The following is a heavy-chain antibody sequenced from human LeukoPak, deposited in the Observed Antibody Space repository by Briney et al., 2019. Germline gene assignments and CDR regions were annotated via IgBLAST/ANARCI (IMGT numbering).Heavy chain of an antibody. CDR3: ARGRRTYYDNSASPLDY. V-gene: IGHV3-7*04. J-gene: IGHJ4*02. Sequence: GGSLRLSCAASGFTFSSYWMSWVRQAPGKGLEWVANTKQDESEKYYVDSVKGRFTISRDNAKNSLYLQMNSLRAEDTAVYYCARGRRTYYDNSASPLDYWGQGTLVTVSS. D-gene: IGHD3-22*01. CDR1: GFTFSSYW. CDR2: TKQDESEK.